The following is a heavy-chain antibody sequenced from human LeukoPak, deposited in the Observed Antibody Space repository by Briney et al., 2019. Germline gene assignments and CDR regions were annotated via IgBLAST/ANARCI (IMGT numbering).Heavy chain of an antibody. D-gene: IGHD6-19*01. CDR3: ARDGQWLPLDY. J-gene: IGHJ4*02. CDR2: ISAYNGNT. V-gene: IGHV1-18*01. Sequence: ASVKLSCYASGSTFTSNGYSWVRQAQGQGLEWMGWISAYNGNTNYAQKRQVRVTMTTDTSTSTAYMELRSLRSDDTAVYYCARDGQWLPLDYWGQGTLVTVSS. CDR1: GSTFTSNG.